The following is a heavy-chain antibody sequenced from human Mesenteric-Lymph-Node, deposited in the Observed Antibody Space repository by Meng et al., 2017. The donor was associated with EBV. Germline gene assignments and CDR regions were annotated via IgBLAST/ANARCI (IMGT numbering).Heavy chain of an antibody. CDR1: VGSVGADS. CDR2: ISQGGVT. Sequence: VQAPGGGAGLLAASGTLHLAWAASVGSVGADSECGIHPAPGNGQESGKEISQGGVTTDNPSLKCRVTIAVDRSRNQLSLKMASVTAEDTAVYYCARGAIFGIVITYFDYWSQGTLVTVSS. V-gene: IGHV4-34*01. D-gene: IGHD3-3*02. CDR3: ARGAIFGIVITYFDY. J-gene: IGHJ4*02.